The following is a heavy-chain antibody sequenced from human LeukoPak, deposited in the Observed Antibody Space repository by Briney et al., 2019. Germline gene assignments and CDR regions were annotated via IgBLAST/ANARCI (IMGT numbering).Heavy chain of an antibody. V-gene: IGHV3-15*01. D-gene: IGHD2-21*02. Sequence: GGSLRLSCAASGFTFSNAWMSWDRQAPGKGLEWVGRIKSKTDGGTTDYAAPVKGRFTISRDDSKNTLYLQMNSLKTEDTAVYYCTTASYCGGDCYPSFDYWGQGTLVTVSS. CDR2: IKSKTDGGTT. CDR1: GFTFSNAW. J-gene: IGHJ4*02. CDR3: TTASYCGGDCYPSFDY.